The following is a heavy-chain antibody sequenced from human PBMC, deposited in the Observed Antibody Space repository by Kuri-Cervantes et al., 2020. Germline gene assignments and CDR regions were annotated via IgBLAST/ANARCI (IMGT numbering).Heavy chain of an antibody. J-gene: IGHJ6*02. Sequence: GESLKISCAASGFTFSSYGMHWVRQAPGKGLEWVAVIWYDGSNKYYADSVKGRFTISRDNSKNTLYLQMNSLRAEDTAVYYCARDIRRFYGMDVWGQGTTVTDSS. V-gene: IGHV3-33*01. CDR1: GFTFSSYG. D-gene: IGHD1-14*01. CDR3: ARDIRRFYGMDV. CDR2: IWYDGSNK.